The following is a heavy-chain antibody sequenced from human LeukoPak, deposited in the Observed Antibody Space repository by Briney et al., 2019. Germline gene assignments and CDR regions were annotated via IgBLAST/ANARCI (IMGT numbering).Heavy chain of an antibody. CDR2: ISSNGGST. J-gene: IGHJ3*02. CDR1: GFPFSSYA. CDR3: ARESIVGATGAFDI. Sequence: GGSLRLSCAASGFPFSSYAMHWVRQAPGKGLEYVSAISSNGGSTYYANSVKGRFTISRDNSKNTLYLQMGSLRAEDMAVYYCARESIVGATGAFDIWGQGTMVTVSS. D-gene: IGHD1-26*01. V-gene: IGHV3-64*01.